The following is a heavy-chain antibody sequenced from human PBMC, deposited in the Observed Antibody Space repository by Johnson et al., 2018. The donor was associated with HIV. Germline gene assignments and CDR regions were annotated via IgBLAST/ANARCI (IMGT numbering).Heavy chain of an antibody. CDR3: ARDWDWHGTFDI. CDR2: ISNDGSDK. D-gene: IGHD3/OR15-3a*01. V-gene: IGHV3-30*03. Sequence: QVQLVESGGGVVQPGRSLRLSCAASGFPFSSYAMDWVRQAPGKGLEWVAVISNDGSDKWYADSVQGRFTISIDNSKNTMYLQMNSLRAEDTAFYYCARDWDWHGTFDIWGQGTMVTVSS. CDR1: GFPFSSYA. J-gene: IGHJ3*02.